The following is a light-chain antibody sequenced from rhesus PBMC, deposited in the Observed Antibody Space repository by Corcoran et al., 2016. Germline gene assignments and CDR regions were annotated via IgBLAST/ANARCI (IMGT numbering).Light chain of an antibody. V-gene: IGKV1S8*01. CDR2: AAS. Sequence: QMTQSPSALSASVGDRVTISCRASQNIDDFLAWFQQKTGTAPKFLLYAASTLQTGIPSRFSGSGSGTDFTLTSSSLQPEDCAVYYCQHYFDTPFSVGQGTKVEIK. CDR1: QNIDDF. J-gene: IGKJ2*01. CDR3: QHYFDTPFS.